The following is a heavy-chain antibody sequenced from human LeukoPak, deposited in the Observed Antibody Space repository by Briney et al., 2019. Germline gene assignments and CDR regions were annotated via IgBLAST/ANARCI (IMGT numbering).Heavy chain of an antibody. CDR1: GDSISNYY. D-gene: IGHD5-18*01. Sequence: PSDTLSLTCIVSGDSISNYYWSWIRQPPGKGLERIGYISGSTNYNPSLKSRVTISVDTSKNKFSLKLSSVTAADTAMYYCARGRVDTAILKYYMDVRGKGTTVTVSS. CDR3: ARGRVDTAILKYYMDV. J-gene: IGHJ6*03. CDR2: ISGST. V-gene: IGHV4-59*07.